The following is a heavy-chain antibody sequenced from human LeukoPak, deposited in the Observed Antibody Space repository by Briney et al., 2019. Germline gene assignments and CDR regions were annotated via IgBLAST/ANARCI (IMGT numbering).Heavy chain of an antibody. J-gene: IGHJ4*02. CDR3: ARRGRAGGDY. CDR1: GGSFSGYY. V-gene: IGHV4-34*01. Sequence: SETLSLTCAVYGGSFSGYYWSWIRQPPGKGLEWIGEINHSGSTNYNPSLKSRVTMSVDTSKNQFSLKLSSLTAADTAVYYCARRGRAGGDYWGQGTLVTVSS. D-gene: IGHD6-13*01. CDR2: INHSGST.